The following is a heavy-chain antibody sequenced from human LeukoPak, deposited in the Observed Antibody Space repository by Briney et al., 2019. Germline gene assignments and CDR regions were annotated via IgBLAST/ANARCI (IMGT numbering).Heavy chain of an antibody. CDR2: ISWNSGSI. J-gene: IGHJ4*02. V-gene: IGHV3-9*01. CDR3: AKDLGRGYSYGYFDY. Sequence: PGRSLRLSCAASGFTFDDYAMHWVRQAPGKGLEWVSGISWNSGSIGYADSVKGRFTISRDNAKNSLYLQMNSLRAGGTALYYCAKDLGRGYSYGYFDYWGQGTLVTVSS. CDR1: GFTFDDYA. D-gene: IGHD5-18*01.